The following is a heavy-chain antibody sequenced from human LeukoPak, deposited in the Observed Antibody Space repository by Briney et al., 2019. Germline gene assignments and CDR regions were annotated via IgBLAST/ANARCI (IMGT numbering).Heavy chain of an antibody. D-gene: IGHD2-2*01. V-gene: IGHV3-30*02. CDR3: AKDRPCTSCYLGWFDP. CDR2: IRSDGSNK. Sequence: GGSLRLSCTASGFTFSNYGMHWVRQAPGKGLEWVALIRSDGSNKDYADSVKGRFSISRDNSKNTLYLQMNSLGPEDTAVYYCAKDRPCTSCYLGWFDPWGQGTLVTVSS. J-gene: IGHJ5*02. CDR1: GFTFSNYG.